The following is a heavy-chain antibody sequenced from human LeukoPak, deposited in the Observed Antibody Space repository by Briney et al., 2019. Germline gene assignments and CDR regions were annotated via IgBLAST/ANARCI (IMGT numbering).Heavy chain of an antibody. Sequence: GGSLRLSCAASGFTVSSNYMSWVRQAPGKGLEWVSVIYSGGSTYYADSVKGRFTISRDNSKNTLYLQMNSLRAEDTAVYYCAKDKALKNYCSSTSCHEYFQHWGQGTLVTVSS. CDR1: GFTVSSNY. D-gene: IGHD2-2*01. J-gene: IGHJ1*01. V-gene: IGHV3-66*01. CDR3: AKDKALKNYCSSTSCHEYFQH. CDR2: IYSGGST.